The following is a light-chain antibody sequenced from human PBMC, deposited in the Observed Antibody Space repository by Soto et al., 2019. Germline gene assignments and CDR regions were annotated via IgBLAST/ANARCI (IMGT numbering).Light chain of an antibody. CDR3: SSYRTGSAFYV. CDR2: EVR. CDR1: SSDVGDYNY. J-gene: IGLJ1*01. V-gene: IGLV2-14*01. Sequence: QSALTQPASVSGSPGQSITISCTGTSSDVGDYNYVSWYQHHPGKAPKLIIYEVRNRPSGVPNRFSGAKSGNTASLTISGLQAEDEADYYCSSYRTGSAFYVFGSGTKVTVL.